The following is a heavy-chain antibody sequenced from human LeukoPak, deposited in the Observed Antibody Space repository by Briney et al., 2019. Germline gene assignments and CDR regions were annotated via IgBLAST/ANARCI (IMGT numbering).Heavy chain of an antibody. V-gene: IGHV4-39*01. Sequence: PSETLSLTCTVSGGSVSSSSYYWGWIRQPPGKGLEWIGSIYYSGTTYYNPSLKSPVTISVDTSKNQFSLKLTSVTAADTAVYYCARGTRYCSSTRCFGVYYFSYYMDVWGKGTTITVSS. CDR3: ARGTRYCSSTRCFGVYYFSYYMDV. D-gene: IGHD2-2*01. J-gene: IGHJ6*03. CDR1: GGSVSSSSYY. CDR2: IYYSGTT.